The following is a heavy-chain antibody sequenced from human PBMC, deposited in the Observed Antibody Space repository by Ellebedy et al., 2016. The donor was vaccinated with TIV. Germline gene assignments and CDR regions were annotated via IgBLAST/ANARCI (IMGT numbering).Heavy chain of an antibody. Sequence: GGSLRLSCAASGFTVSSSYMSWVRQASGKGLEWVSVIYSGGNTYYADSVRGRFTISRDNSKNTLYLQMNSLRVEDTAVYYCARLLYYYGSGTYSHEYYFDYWGQGTLVTVSS. CDR1: GFTVSSSY. V-gene: IGHV3-66*04. D-gene: IGHD3-10*01. J-gene: IGHJ4*02. CDR2: IYSGGNT. CDR3: ARLLYYYGSGTYSHEYYFDY.